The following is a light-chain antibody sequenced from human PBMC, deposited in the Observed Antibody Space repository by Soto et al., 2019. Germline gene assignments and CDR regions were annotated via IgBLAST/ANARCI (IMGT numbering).Light chain of an antibody. Sequence: QPVLTQPPSVSDAPGQRVTISCTGSSSNIGAGYEAHWYQQVPGTAPKLLIYENNNRPSGVPDRVSGSKSGTSASLAITGLQAEDDAEYYCQSYDSSLSGYVFGTGTKLTVL. J-gene: IGLJ1*01. CDR1: SSNIGAGYE. CDR2: ENN. V-gene: IGLV1-40*01. CDR3: QSYDSSLSGYV.